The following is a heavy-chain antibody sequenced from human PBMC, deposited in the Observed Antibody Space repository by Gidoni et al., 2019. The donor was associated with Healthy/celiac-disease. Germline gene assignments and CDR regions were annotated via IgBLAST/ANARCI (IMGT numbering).Heavy chain of an antibody. CDR1: GYSFTSYW. CDR3: ARHSAPRYSSGWQFDY. CDR2: IDPSDSYT. J-gene: IGHJ4*02. D-gene: IGHD6-19*01. Sequence: EVQLVQSGAEVKKPGESLRISCKGSGYSFTSYWISWVRQMPGKGLEWMGRIDPSDSYTNYSPSFQGHVTISADKSISTAYLQWSSLKASDTAMYYCARHSAPRYSSGWQFDYWGQGTLVTVSS. V-gene: IGHV5-10-1*03.